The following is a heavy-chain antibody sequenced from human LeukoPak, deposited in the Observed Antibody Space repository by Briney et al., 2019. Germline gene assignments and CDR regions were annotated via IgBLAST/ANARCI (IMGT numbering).Heavy chain of an antibody. CDR3: ARRGSIFGVIPIDY. J-gene: IGHJ4*02. V-gene: IGHV5-51*01. CDR2: IYPGDSDT. CDR1: GYRFSTYW. Sequence: GESLKISCKGSGYRFSTYWIAWVRQMPGKGLEWMGIIYPGDSDTRYSPSFQGQVTISVDKSISTAYLQWNSLKASDTAMYYCARRGSIFGVIPIDYWGQGTLVTVSS. D-gene: IGHD3-3*01.